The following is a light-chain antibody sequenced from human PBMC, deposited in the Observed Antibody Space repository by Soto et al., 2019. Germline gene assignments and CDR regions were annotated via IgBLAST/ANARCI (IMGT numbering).Light chain of an antibody. Sequence: EIQMTQSPSYLSASVCGSGNITCHASHDIRNYLNWYQQKPGKAPKLLIYDASNLETGVPSTFSGSGSGTDFTFTISSLQPEDIATYDCQQYDNLPLTFGEGTKVDI. CDR2: DAS. V-gene: IGKV1-33*01. J-gene: IGKJ4*01. CDR3: QQYDNLPLT. CDR1: HDIRNY.